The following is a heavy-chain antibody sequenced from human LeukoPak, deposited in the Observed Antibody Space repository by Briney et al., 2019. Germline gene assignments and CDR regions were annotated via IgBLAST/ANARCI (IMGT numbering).Heavy chain of an antibody. CDR1: GFTFSSYA. J-gene: IGHJ4*02. Sequence: GGSLRLSCAASGFTFSSYAMSWVRQAPGKGLEWVAFIRYDGTNKYYADSVKGRFTISRDNSKNTLYLQMNSLRAEDTAMYYCAKDSAYYYDSSGYYYDWGQGTLVTVSS. CDR2: IRYDGTNK. D-gene: IGHD3-22*01. CDR3: AKDSAYYYDSSGYYYD. V-gene: IGHV3-30*02.